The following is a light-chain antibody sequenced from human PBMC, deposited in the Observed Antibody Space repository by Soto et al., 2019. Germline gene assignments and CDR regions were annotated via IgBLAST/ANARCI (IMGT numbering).Light chain of an antibody. J-gene: IGKJ1*01. CDR1: QSVSGN. CDR3: QQYNNWPPWT. CDR2: GAS. Sequence: EIVMTQSPATLSVSPGDRATLSCRASQSVSGNLAWYQQKPGQASRLLIYGASTRATGIPARFSGSGSGTEFTLTISSLQSEDFAVYYCQQYNNWPPWTFGQGTKVEIK. V-gene: IGKV3-15*01.